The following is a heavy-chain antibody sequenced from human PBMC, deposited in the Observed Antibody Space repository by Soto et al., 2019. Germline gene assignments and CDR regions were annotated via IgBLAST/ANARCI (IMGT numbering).Heavy chain of an antibody. D-gene: IGHD1-26*01. J-gene: IGHJ1*01. CDR2: IYYSGST. CDR3: ARGRYSGSRPGGYFQH. CDR1: GGSISSGGYY. Sequence: QVQLQESGPGLVKPSQTLSLTCTVSGGSISSGGYYWSWIRQHPGKGLEWIGYIYYSGSTYYNPSLKSRVTISVDTSKNQFSLKLSSVTAADTAVYYCARGRYSGSRPGGYFQHWGQGTLVTVSS. V-gene: IGHV4-31*03.